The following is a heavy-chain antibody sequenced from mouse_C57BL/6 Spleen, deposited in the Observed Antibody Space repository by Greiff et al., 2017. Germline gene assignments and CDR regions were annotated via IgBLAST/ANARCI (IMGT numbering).Heavy chain of an antibody. J-gene: IGHJ3*01. V-gene: IGHV1-54*01. Sequence: QVQLQQSGAELVRPGTSVKVSCKASGYAFTNYLIEWVKQRPGQGLEWIGVINPGSGGTNYNEKFKGKATLTADKSSSTAYMQLSSLTSGDSAVYFCAGSSGTGFAYWGQGTLVTVSA. CDR1: GYAFTNYL. CDR2: INPGSGGT. CDR3: AGSSGTGFAY. D-gene: IGHD3-1*01.